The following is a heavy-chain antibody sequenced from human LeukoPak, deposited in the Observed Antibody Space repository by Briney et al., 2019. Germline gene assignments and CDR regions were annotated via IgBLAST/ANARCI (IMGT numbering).Heavy chain of an antibody. Sequence: AGSLRLSCAASGFTFSNYWMSWIRQAPGKGLEWVANIKQNGSEKYYVDSVKGRLTISRDNEKHSPFLQMNRLSAEETAIYYRARGLGSYAYSDAFDIWGQGTMVTVSS. D-gene: IGHD5-18*01. CDR3: ARGLGSYAYSDAFDI. J-gene: IGHJ3*02. V-gene: IGHV3-7*01. CDR1: GFTFSNYW. CDR2: IKQNGSEK.